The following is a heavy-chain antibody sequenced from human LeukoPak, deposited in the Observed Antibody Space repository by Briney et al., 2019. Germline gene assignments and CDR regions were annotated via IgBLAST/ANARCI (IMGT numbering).Heavy chain of an antibody. CDR2: ISTGSSYI. D-gene: IGHD2-15*01. V-gene: IGHV3-21*01. Sequence: KSGGSLRLSCAASGFSFSSYTMTWVRQAPGKGLEWVSSISTGSSYIYYADSMKGRFTISRDNAKNSLCLEMNSLRVEDTAVYYCAKSVPGVGGLENWGQGTLVTVSS. J-gene: IGHJ4*02. CDR3: AKSVPGVGGLEN. CDR1: GFSFSSYT.